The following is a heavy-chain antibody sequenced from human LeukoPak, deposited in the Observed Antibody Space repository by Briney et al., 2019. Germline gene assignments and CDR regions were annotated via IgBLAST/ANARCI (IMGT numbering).Heavy chain of an antibody. D-gene: IGHD4-17*01. V-gene: IGHV4-34*01. CDR2: INHSGST. CDR3: ARERGDHYGLKFDY. CDR1: GGSFSGYY. J-gene: IGHJ4*02. Sequence: SETLSLTCAVYGGSFSGYYWSWIRQPPGKGLEWIGEINHSGSTNYNPSLKSRVTISVDTSKNRFSLKLSSVTAADTAVYYCARERGDHYGLKFDYWGQGTLVTVSS.